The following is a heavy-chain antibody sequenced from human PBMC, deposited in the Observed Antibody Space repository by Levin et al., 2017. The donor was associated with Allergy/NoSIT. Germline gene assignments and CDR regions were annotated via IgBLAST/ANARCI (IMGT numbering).Heavy chain of an antibody. CDR2: IYYSGST. D-gene: IGHD6-6*01. V-gene: IGHV4-31*03. Sequence: SETLSLTCTVSGGSISSGGYYWSWIRQHPGKGLEWIGYIYYSGSTYYNPSLKSRATISVDTSKNQFSLKLSSVTAADTAVYYCARGSEYSSSSDYYYYMDVWGKGTTVTVSS. CDR3: ARGSEYSSSSDYYYYMDV. J-gene: IGHJ6*03. CDR1: GGSISSGGYY.